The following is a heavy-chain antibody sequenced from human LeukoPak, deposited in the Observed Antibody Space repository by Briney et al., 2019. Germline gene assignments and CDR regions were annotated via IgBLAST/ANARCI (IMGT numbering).Heavy chain of an antibody. J-gene: IGHJ6*02. D-gene: IGHD3-10*01. CDR3: ATDLGSGSNYRRFYGMDV. CDR2: IYSGGST. Sequence: GGSLRLSCAASGFIVSSNHMSWVRQAPGKGLEWVSVIYSGGSTYYADSVKGRFTISRDNSKNTLYLQMNSLRVEDTAVYYCATDLGSGSNYRRFYGMDVWGQGTTVTVSS. V-gene: IGHV3-53*01. CDR1: GFIVSSNH.